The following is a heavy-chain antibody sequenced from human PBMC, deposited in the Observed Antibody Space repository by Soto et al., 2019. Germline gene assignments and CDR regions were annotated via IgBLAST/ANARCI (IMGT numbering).Heavy chain of an antibody. CDR1: GGSISSGDYY. CDR3: AIDGDWNAEGTASWFDP. J-gene: IGHJ5*02. V-gene: IGHV4-30-4*01. CDR2: IYYSGST. Sequence: QVQLQESGPGLVKPSQTLSLTCTVSGGSISSGDYYWSWIRQPPGKGLEWIGYIYYSGSTYYNPSLRSRVTVSVETSKNQSSLQLSSVTAADTAVYYCAIDGDWNAEGTASWFDPGGQGTLVTVSS. D-gene: IGHD1-1*01.